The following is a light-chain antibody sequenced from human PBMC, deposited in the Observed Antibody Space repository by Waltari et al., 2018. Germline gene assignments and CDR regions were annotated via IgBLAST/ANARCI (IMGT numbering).Light chain of an antibody. CDR2: FGS. J-gene: IGKJ2*01. V-gene: IGKV1-39*01. CDR3: QLSYTTPHT. Sequence: DIQMTQSPSSLSTRVGERVTISCRASQDITSYLNWYQQKAGKAPKLLITFGSTLQSGVSSRFSGSGSGTDFTLTITNVQPEDSAYYYCQLSYTTPHTFGQGTKVEIK. CDR1: QDITSY.